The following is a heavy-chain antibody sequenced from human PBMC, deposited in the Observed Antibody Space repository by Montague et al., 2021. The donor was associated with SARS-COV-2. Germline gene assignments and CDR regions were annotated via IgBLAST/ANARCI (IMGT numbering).Heavy chain of an antibody. CDR3: AHRGEAVAANAEFLQH. Sequence: PALVKPTQTLTLTCTFSGFSLSTSGVGVAWIRQPPGKALEWLALIYWDDDKRYSPSLKSRVTLTRDTSKNQVVLRMTNMEPADTATYFCAHRGEAVAANAEFLQHWGQGTLVTVSS. V-gene: IGHV2-5*02. D-gene: IGHD6-19*01. CDR1: GFSLSTSGVG. J-gene: IGHJ1*01. CDR2: IYWDDDK.